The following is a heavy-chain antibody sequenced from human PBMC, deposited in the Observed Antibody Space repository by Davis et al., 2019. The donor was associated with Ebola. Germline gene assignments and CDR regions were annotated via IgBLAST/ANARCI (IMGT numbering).Heavy chain of an antibody. J-gene: IGHJ5*02. D-gene: IGHD1-26*01. CDR2: IIPIFGTA. Sequence: AASVKVSCKASGGTFSSYAISWVRQAPGQGLEWMGGIIPIFGTANYAQKFQGRVTMTRDTSTSTVYMELSSLRSEETAVYYCARDSLVVGATITTFDPWGQGTLVIVSS. CDR3: ARDSLVVGATITTFDP. V-gene: IGHV1-69*05. CDR1: GGTFSSYA.